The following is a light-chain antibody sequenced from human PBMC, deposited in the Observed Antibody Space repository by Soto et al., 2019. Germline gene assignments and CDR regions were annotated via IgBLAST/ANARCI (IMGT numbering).Light chain of an antibody. J-gene: IGKJ5*01. CDR2: DAS. Sequence: IVLTQSPGTLSLSPGERATLSCRASQSVSSYLAWYQQKPGQAPRLLIYDASNRATGIPARFSGSGSGTDFTLTISSLEPEDFTVYYCQQRSNWLTFGQGTRLEIK. V-gene: IGKV3-11*01. CDR1: QSVSSY. CDR3: QQRSNWLT.